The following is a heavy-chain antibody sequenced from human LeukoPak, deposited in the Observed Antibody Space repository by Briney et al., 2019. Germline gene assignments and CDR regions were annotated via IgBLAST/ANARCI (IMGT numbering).Heavy chain of an antibody. CDR2: IYYSGST. V-gene: IGHV4-39*07. CDR3: ARPGVPGAFDI. J-gene: IGHJ3*02. D-gene: IGHD3-10*01. CDR1: GGSISSSSYY. Sequence: PSETLSLTCTVSGGSISSSSYYWGWIRQPPGKGLEWIGSIYYSGSTYYNPSLKSRVTISVDTSKNQFSLKLSSVTAADTAVYYCARPGVPGAFDIWGQGTMVTVSS.